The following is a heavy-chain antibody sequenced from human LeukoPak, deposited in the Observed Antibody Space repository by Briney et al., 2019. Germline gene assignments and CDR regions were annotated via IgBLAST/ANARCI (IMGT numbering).Heavy chain of an antibody. CDR3: ARVAYCGGDCNYYGMDV. Sequence: APVKPSCKPSRYTFTSYGISWVRQSPGHRLECMGWISAYNGNTNYAQKLQGRVAMTTDTSTSTAYMELRSLRSDGTAVYYCARVAYCGGDCNYYGMDVWGKGTTVTVSS. CDR2: ISAYNGNT. CDR1: RYTFTSYG. D-gene: IGHD2-21*02. V-gene: IGHV1-18*04. J-gene: IGHJ6*04.